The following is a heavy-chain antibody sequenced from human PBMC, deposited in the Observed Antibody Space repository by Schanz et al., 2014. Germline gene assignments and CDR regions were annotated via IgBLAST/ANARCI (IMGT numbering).Heavy chain of an antibody. CDR3: ESGEARVTSSGVVIVHMNV. CDR2: IHTGSGNT. V-gene: IGHV1-3*04. CDR1: GYTFAGHA. Sequence: QVQLVQSGAEVKKPGASVKVSCQASGYTFAGHAVHWVRQAPGQGPEWVGWIHTGSGNTKYSQKCEGRVASTRDTSASIVYVELSSLGSEDTAVCFCESGEARVTSSGVVIVHMNVWGKGTTVIVSS. D-gene: IGHD3-3*01. J-gene: IGHJ6*03.